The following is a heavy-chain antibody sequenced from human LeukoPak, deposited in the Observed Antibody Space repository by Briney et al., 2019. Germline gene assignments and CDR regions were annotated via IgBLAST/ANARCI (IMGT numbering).Heavy chain of an antibody. D-gene: IGHD6-6*01. V-gene: IGHV3-7*01. CDR3: ARLIGDRTIYDY. Sequence: GGSLRLSCAASGFTFRTYWMSWVRQAPGKGLEWVASINQGGSETYYVESVKGRFTISRDNAMNSFFLQMNSLRAEDTAVYYCARLIGDRTIYDYWGQGTLVTVSS. CDR1: GFTFRTYW. CDR2: INQGGSET. J-gene: IGHJ4*02.